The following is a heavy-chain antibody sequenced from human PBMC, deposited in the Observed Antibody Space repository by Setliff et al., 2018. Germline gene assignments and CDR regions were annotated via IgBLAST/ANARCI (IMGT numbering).Heavy chain of an antibody. CDR2: ISAYNGNT. CDR3: ARVLFHCSSTSCYLDAFDI. Sequence: ASVKVSCKASGYTFISYGISWVRQAPGQGLEWMGWISAYNGNTNYAQKLQGRVTMTTDTSTSAAYMELRSLRSDDTAVYYCARVLFHCSSTSCYLDAFDIWGQGTMVTVSS. V-gene: IGHV1-18*01. D-gene: IGHD2-2*01. J-gene: IGHJ3*02. CDR1: GYTFISYG.